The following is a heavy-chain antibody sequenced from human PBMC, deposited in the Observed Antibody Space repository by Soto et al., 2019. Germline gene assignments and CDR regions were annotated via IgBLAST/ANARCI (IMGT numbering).Heavy chain of an antibody. D-gene: IGHD6-13*01. CDR1: GFTFSTYA. CDR2: ISGSGGDK. V-gene: IGHV3-23*01. J-gene: IGHJ4*02. CDR3: ARNGVAPGLYFDH. Sequence: GGSLRLSCAASGFTFSTYAMSWVRQAPGKGLEWVSVISGSGGDKYYADSVKGRFTIARDNSKNTLSLQMNSLRAEDTAVYYCARNGVAPGLYFDHWGQGTPVTVSS.